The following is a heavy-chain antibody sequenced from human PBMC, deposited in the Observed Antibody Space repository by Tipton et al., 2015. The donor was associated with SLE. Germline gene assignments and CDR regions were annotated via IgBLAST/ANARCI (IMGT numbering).Heavy chain of an antibody. D-gene: IGHD6-13*01. J-gene: IGHJ4*02. CDR2: IYYSGST. V-gene: IGHV4-59*08. Sequence: TLSLTCTVSGGSISSYYWSWIRQPPGKGLEWIGYIYYSGSTNYNPSLKSRVTISVDTSKNQFSLKLTSVTAADTAVYYCARMFRAASGGFDYWGQGTLVTVSS. CDR3: ARMFRAASGGFDY. CDR1: GGSISSYY.